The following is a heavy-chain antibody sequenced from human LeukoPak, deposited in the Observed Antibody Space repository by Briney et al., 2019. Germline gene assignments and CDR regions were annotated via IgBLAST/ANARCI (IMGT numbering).Heavy chain of an antibody. CDR2: ISGSGGST. D-gene: IGHD6-13*01. J-gene: IGHJ6*02. CDR1: GLTFNSYA. CDR3: AKGLPGYSSNLDV. V-gene: IGHV3-23*01. Sequence: SGGSLRLSCAASGLTFNSYAMSWVRQAPGKGLEWVSTISGSGGSTYFADSVKGRFTISRDNSKNMLYLSMNSLKAEDTAIYYCAKGLPGYSSNLDVWGQGTTVTVSS.